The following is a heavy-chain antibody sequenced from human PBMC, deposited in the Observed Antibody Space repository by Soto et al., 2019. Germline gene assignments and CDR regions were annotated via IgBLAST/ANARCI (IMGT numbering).Heavy chain of an antibody. V-gene: IGHV1-8*01. CDR1: GYTFTSYE. CDR2: MNPKSGKT. J-gene: IGHJ6*02. CDR3: ASQSSPLYGMDV. D-gene: IGHD3-16*02. Sequence: QVQLVQSGPEVKKPGASVKVSCKASGYTFTSYEINWVRQATGKGLEWMGWMNPKSGKTGYAQKLQGRVTMTRNISISTAYMELSSLRSEDTAVYYCASQSSPLYGMDVWGQGPTVTVSS.